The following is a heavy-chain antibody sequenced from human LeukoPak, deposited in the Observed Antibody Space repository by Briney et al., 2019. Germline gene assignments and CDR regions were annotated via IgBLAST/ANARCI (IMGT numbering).Heavy chain of an antibody. CDR3: ARVYGDYYFDY. D-gene: IGHD4-17*01. J-gene: IGHJ4*02. CDR2: IKQDGSEK. CDR1: GFTFSKYW. Sequence: GGSLRLSCAASGFTFSKYWMSWVRQAPGKGLEWVANIKQDGSEKHYVDSVKGRFTISRDNAKNSLYLQMNSLRAEDTAVYYCARVYGDYYFDYWGQGTLVTVSS. V-gene: IGHV3-7*04.